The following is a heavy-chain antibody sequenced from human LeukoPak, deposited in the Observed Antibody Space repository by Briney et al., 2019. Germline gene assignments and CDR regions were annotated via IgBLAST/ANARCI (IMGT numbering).Heavy chain of an antibody. CDR2: IYSDGSTK. Sequence: GRSLRLSCAASGFTFSSYGMHWVRQAPGKGLEWVAVIYSDGSTKYYADSVKGRFTISSDSSKNTLYLQMNSLRAEDTAVYYCARVGRSSSWNGLQIDYWGQGTLVTVSS. CDR1: GFTFSSYG. J-gene: IGHJ4*02. V-gene: IGHV3-33*01. D-gene: IGHD6-13*01. CDR3: ARVGRSSSWNGLQIDY.